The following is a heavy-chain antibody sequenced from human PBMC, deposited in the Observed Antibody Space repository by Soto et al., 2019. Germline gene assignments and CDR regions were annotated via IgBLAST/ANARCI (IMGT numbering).Heavy chain of an antibody. CDR1: GFTFSSCA. CDR2: ISGRGGST. Sequence: GGSLRLSCAASGFTFSSCAMSWVRQAPGKGLEWVSSISGRGGSTYYADSVKGRFTISRDNSKNTLYLQMNNLRAEDTAVFYCAKEYNHYDWVDSWGQGTLVTSPQ. D-gene: IGHD4-4*01. J-gene: IGHJ5*01. V-gene: IGHV3-23*01. CDR3: AKEYNHYDWVDS.